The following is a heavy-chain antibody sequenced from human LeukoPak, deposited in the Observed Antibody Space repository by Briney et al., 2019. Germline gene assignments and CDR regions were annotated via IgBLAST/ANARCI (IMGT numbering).Heavy chain of an antibody. D-gene: IGHD4-11*01. J-gene: IGHJ6*02. CDR2: IYYGGST. Sequence: PSETLSLTCTVSGGSISSYYWSWIRQPPGKGLEWIGYIYYGGSTNYNPSLKSRVTISVDTSKNQFSLKLSSVTAADTAVYYCARMPTTVTTVYYYYGMDVWGQGTTVTVSS. V-gene: IGHV4-59*01. CDR3: ARMPTTVTTVYYYYGMDV. CDR1: GGSISSYY.